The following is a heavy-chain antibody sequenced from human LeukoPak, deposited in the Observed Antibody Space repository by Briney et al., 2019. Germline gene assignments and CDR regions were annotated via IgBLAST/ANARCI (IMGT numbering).Heavy chain of an antibody. Sequence: SETLSLTCTVSGGSISSYYWSWIRQPPGKGLEWIGEINHSGSTNYNPSLKSRVTISVDTSKNQFSLKLSSVTAAGTAVYYCARRDYGDYTPYDAFDIWGQGTMVTVSS. V-gene: IGHV4-34*01. J-gene: IGHJ3*02. CDR3: ARRDYGDYTPYDAFDI. D-gene: IGHD4-17*01. CDR2: INHSGST. CDR1: GGSISSYY.